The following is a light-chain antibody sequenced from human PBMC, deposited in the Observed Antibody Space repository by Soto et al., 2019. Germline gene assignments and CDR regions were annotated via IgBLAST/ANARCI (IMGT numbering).Light chain of an antibody. J-gene: IGLJ2*01. CDR2: GNS. V-gene: IGLV1-40*01. CDR1: SSNIGAGYD. Sequence: QSVLTQPPSVSGAPGQRVTISCTGSSSNIGAGYDVHWYQQLPGTAPKLLIYGNSNRPSGVPDRFSGSKSGTSASLAITGLQDEDEADYYCQSYDISLSGAVFGGGTKVTVL. CDR3: QSYDISLSGAV.